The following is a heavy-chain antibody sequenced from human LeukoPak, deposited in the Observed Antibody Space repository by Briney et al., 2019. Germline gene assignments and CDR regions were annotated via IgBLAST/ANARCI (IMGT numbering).Heavy chain of an antibody. J-gene: IGHJ4*02. Sequence: GGSLRLSCAASGFTFSSYWMHWVRQAPGKVLVWVSRISTDASSTTYADSVKGRFTISRDNAKGTLYLQMSSLRAEDTAVYYCTGHHQAYSRTYWGQGTLVTVSS. CDR2: ISTDASST. CDR1: GFTFSSYW. D-gene: IGHD4-11*01. CDR3: TGHHQAYSRTY. V-gene: IGHV3-74*01.